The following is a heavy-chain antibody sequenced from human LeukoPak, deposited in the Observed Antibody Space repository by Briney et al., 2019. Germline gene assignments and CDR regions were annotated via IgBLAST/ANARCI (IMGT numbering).Heavy chain of an antibody. CDR2: VNPTGGST. CDR1: GYTFTNNW. Sequence: ASVKVSCKAFGYTFTNNWIHWVRQAPGQEPAWMGLVNPTGGSTAYAQKFQGRVTLTRDMSTSTDYLELSSLRSEDTAVYYCATILRYFDWSSRNLDYWGQGTLVTVSS. V-gene: IGHV1-46*01. J-gene: IGHJ4*02. CDR3: ATILRYFDWSSRNLDY. D-gene: IGHD3-9*01.